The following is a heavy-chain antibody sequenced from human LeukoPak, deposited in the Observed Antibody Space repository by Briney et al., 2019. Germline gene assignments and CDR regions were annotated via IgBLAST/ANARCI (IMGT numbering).Heavy chain of an antibody. CDR3: AATHDSGTYYNDPMGY. CDR1: GSSINIRNDY. V-gene: IGHV4-39*01. J-gene: IGHJ4*02. CDR2: IYYTGST. Sequence: SETLSLTCTVAGSSINIRNDYWGWIRQPPGEGLEWIGSIYYTGSTYYNPSLKSRVTISVDTPKKQRSLKLSSVTAADTAVYYCAATHDSGTYYNDPMGYWGQGTLVTVSS. D-gene: IGHD3-10*01.